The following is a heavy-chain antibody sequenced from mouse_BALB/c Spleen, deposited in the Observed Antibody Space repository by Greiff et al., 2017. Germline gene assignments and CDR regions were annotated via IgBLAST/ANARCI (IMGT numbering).Heavy chain of an antibody. J-gene: IGHJ3*01. Sequence: EVKLVESGGGLVQPGGSLRLSCATSGFTFTDYYMSWVRQPPGKALEWLGFIRNKANGYTTEYSASVKGRFTISRDNSQSILYLQMNTLRAEDSATYYCARDYDEGVAYWGQGTLVTVSA. V-gene: IGHV7-3*02. CDR3: ARDYDEGVAY. CDR2: IRNKANGYTT. CDR1: GFTFTDYY. D-gene: IGHD2-12*01.